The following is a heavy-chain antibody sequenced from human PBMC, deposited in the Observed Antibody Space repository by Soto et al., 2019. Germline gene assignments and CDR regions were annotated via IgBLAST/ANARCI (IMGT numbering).Heavy chain of an antibody. CDR2: IIPIFGTA. V-gene: IGHV1-69*13. D-gene: IGHD3-16*02. CDR3: ARGLNDYVWGSYRLEY. CDR1: GGTFRRYA. Sequence: SVQVSCAASGGTFRRYAISWVRQDPGKGLEWMGGIIPIFGTANYAQKFQGRVTITADESTSTAYMELSSLRSEDTAVYYCARGLNDYVWGSYRLEYWGQGTLVTVSA. J-gene: IGHJ4*02.